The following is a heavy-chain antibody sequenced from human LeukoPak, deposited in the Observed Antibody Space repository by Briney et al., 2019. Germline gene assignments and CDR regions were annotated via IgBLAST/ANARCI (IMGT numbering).Heavy chain of an antibody. CDR2: ITPVINSA. V-gene: IGHV1-69*08. CDR3: TRVNLRGSQYNWFDP. Sequence: GSSVKVSCKTSGGTFRSHTFGWVRRAPGQGLEWMGRITPVINSAKYAQKFRDRLTITADTITVTAYMELSSLTPDDTAVYFCTRVNLRGSQYNWFDPWGQGTLVIVSS. CDR1: GGTFRSHT. D-gene: IGHD1-26*01. J-gene: IGHJ5*02.